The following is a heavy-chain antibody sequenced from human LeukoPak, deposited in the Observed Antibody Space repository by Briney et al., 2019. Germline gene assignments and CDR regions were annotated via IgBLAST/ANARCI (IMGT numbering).Heavy chain of an antibody. CDR3: ARDQGTVLLWFGYYMDV. CDR2: IIPIFGTA. J-gene: IGHJ6*03. V-gene: IGHV1-69*13. CDR1: GGTFSSYA. D-gene: IGHD3-10*01. Sequence: SVKVSCKASGGTFSSYAISWVRQAPGQGLEWMGGIIPIFGTANYAQKFQGRVTITADESTRTAYMELSSLRSEDTAVYYCARDQGTVLLWFGYYMDVWGKGTTVTVSS.